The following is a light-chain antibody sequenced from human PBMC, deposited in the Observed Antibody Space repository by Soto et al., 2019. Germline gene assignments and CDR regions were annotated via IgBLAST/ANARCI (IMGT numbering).Light chain of an antibody. Sequence: QSALTQPASVSGSPGQSITIACTGTSRDVGGYNYVSWYQQHPGKAPKLMIYDVTDRPSGISNRFSGSKSGYTASLTISGLQAEDEADYYCSSHTTSSTLVFGGGTQLTVL. CDR1: SRDVGGYNY. CDR2: DVT. V-gene: IGLV2-14*01. J-gene: IGLJ2*01. CDR3: SSHTTSSTLV.